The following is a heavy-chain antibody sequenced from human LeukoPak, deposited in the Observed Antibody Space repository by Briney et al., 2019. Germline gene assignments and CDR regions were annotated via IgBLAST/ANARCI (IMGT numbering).Heavy chain of an antibody. V-gene: IGHV4-39*07. D-gene: IGHD3-10*01. J-gene: IGHJ3*02. CDR1: GGSISSSSYY. CDR3: ARGAIVIIEYDDAFDI. CDR2: IYYSGST. Sequence: SETLSLTCTVSGGSISSSSYYWGWIRQPPGKGLEWIGSIYYSGSTYYNPSLKSRVTISVDTSKNQFSLKLSSVTAADTAVYYCARGAIVIIEYDDAFDIWGQGTMVTVSS.